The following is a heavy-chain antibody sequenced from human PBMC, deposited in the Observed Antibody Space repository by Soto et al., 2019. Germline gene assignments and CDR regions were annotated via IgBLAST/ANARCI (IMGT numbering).Heavy chain of an antibody. Sequence: GASVKVSCKPSGYSFSNFYVHWVRQAPGQGLERMGIIDPSSGTTSYTQKFQERVTMTRDTSMSTVYMELSRLRSEDTAVYYCARGAVVVPNGLIAGMDVWGLGTTVTVSS. CDR3: ARGAVVVPNGLIAGMDV. D-gene: IGHD2-15*01. CDR1: GYSFSNFY. J-gene: IGHJ6*02. CDR2: IDPSSGTT. V-gene: IGHV1-46*01.